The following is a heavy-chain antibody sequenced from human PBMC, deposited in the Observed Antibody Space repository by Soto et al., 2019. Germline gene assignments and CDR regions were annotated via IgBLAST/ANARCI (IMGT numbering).Heavy chain of an antibody. CDR3: AKCIQVNWKYDAFHI. Sequence: GGSLRLSCAASGFTFSSYGMHWVRQAPGKGLEWVSHITANEGTTYYADSVKGRFTISRDSSRNTLYLQMNSLRAEDTALYYCAKCIQVNWKYDAFHIWGLGTMVTVSS. D-gene: IGHD1-7*01. CDR1: GFTFSSYG. CDR2: ITANEGTT. J-gene: IGHJ3*02. V-gene: IGHV3-23*01.